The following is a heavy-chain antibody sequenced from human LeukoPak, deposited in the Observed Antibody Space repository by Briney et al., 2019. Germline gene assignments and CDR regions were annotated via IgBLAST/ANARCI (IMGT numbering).Heavy chain of an antibody. J-gene: IGHJ3*02. CDR3: ARDGIIGGHWAPADAFDI. V-gene: IGHV3-7*01. CDR1: GFTFSSYW. D-gene: IGHD1-26*01. Sequence: GGSLRLSCAASGFTFSSYWMSWVRQAPGKGLEWVANIKQDGSEKYYVDSVKGRFTISRDNAKNSLYLQMNSLRAEDTAVYYCARDGIIGGHWAPADAFDIWGQGTMVTVSS. CDR2: IKQDGSEK.